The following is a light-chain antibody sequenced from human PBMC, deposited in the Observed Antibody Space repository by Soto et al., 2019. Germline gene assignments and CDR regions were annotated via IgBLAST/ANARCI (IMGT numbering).Light chain of an antibody. CDR1: SSNIGAGYD. V-gene: IGLV1-40*01. Sequence: QSVLTQPPSVSGAPGQRVTISCTGSSSNIGAGYDVPWYQQLPGTAPKLLIYGNSNRPSGVPDRFSGSKSGTSASLAITGLQAEDDADYYCQSYDSSLSAFYVFGTGTKLTVL. CDR3: QSYDSSLSAFYV. CDR2: GNS. J-gene: IGLJ1*01.